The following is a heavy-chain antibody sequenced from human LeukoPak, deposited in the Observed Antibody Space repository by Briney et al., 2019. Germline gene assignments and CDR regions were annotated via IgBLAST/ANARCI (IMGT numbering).Heavy chain of an antibody. V-gene: IGHV4-34*01. J-gene: IGHJ5*02. CDR1: GGSFSGYY. CDR3: ARAPPNRTYFRP. Sequence: PSGTLSLTCAVYGGSFSGYYWSWIRQPPGKGLEWIGEINHSGSTNYNPSLKSRVTISVDTSKNQFSLKLSSVTAADTAVYYCARAPPNRTYFRPWGQGTLVTVSS. CDR2: INHSGST. D-gene: IGHD3-10*02.